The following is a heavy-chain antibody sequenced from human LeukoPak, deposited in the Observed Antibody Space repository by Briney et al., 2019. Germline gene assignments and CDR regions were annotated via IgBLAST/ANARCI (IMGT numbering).Heavy chain of an antibody. J-gene: IGHJ4*02. D-gene: IGHD5-18*01. CDR2: TNPNSGNT. CDR3: AGGRGTAMVTYGDY. V-gene: IGHV1-8*01. CDR1: GYTFTNYD. Sequence: ASVKVSCKPSGYTFTNYDINWVRQATGQGLEWMGWTNPNSGNTGYAQKFQGRVTMTRNTSISAAYMELSSLRSEDTAIYYCAGGRGTAMVTYGDYWGQGTLVTVSS.